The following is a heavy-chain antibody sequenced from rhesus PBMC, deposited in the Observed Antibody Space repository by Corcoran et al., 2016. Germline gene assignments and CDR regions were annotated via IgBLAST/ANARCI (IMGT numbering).Heavy chain of an antibody. Sequence: QVQLQESGPGLVKPSETLSLTCAVSGGSISSSNWWSWIRKPPGKGLEWIGYISGSSGRNYYNPSLKSRVTISTDTSKNQFSLKLSSVTAADTAVDYCARGKYTYFDYWGQGVLVTVSS. CDR2: ISGSSGRN. CDR3: ARGKYTYFDY. V-gene: IGHV4-65*01. J-gene: IGHJ4*01. D-gene: IGHD1-44*01. CDR1: GGSISSSNW.